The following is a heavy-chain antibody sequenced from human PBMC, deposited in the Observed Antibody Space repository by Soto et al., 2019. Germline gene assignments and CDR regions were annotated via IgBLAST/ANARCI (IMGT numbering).Heavy chain of an antibody. CDR3: ARRYCSGGSCYSVLDY. Sequence: QVQLVQSGAEVKKPGASVKVSCKASGYTFTSYAMHWVRQAPGQRLEWMGWINAGNGNTKYSQKFQGGVTITRDTSASTAYMELSSLRSEDTAVYYCARRYCSGGSCYSVLDYWGQGTLVTVSS. CDR2: INAGNGNT. CDR1: GYTFTSYA. J-gene: IGHJ4*02. V-gene: IGHV1-3*01. D-gene: IGHD2-15*01.